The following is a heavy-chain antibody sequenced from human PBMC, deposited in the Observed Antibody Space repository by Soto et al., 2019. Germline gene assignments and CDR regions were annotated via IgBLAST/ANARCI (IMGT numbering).Heavy chain of an antibody. Sequence: GGSLRLSCAASGFTLSSYDMHWVRQATGKGLEWVSAIGTAGVPYYPGSVKGRFTISRENAKNSLYLQMNSLRAGDTAVYYCARAAAAGSIDYWGQGTLVTVSS. D-gene: IGHD6-13*01. J-gene: IGHJ4*02. CDR1: GFTLSSYD. CDR3: ARAAAAGSIDY. V-gene: IGHV3-13*05. CDR2: IGTAGVP.